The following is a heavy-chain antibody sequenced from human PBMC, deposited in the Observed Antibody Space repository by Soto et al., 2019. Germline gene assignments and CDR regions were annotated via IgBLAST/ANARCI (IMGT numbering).Heavy chain of an antibody. V-gene: IGHV4-39*01. Sequence: PSETLSLTCTVSGGSISSGGYYWGWIRQPPGKGLEWIASMYIYGSTYYTPSLKSRLSISVDTSKNQVSLKLSSVTAADTAVYYCARHEKGSANWYSGSFDYWGQGILVTVSS. CDR2: MYIYGST. D-gene: IGHD1-7*01. CDR1: GGSISSGGYY. J-gene: IGHJ4*02. CDR3: ARHEKGSANWYSGSFDY.